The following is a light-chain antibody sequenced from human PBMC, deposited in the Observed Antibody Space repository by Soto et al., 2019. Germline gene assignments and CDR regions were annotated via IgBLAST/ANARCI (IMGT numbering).Light chain of an antibody. CDR1: QSISSY. Sequence: DIQMTQSPSSLSASVGDRVTITCRARQSISSYLNWYQQKPGKAPKLLIYAASSLQSGVPSRFSGSGSGTDFTLTISSLQPEDFATYYCQQYNTYWTFGQGTKVDI. V-gene: IGKV1-39*01. CDR2: AAS. CDR3: QQYNTYWT. J-gene: IGKJ1*01.